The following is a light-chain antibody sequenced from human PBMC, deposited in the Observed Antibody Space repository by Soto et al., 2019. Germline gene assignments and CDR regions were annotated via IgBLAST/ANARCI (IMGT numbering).Light chain of an antibody. CDR3: SSYTTTSSVA. Sequence: QSALTQPASVSGSPGQSITISCTGSSSDVGGYNYVSWYQQHPGKAPKLMIYEVINRPSGVSNRFSGPKSGNTASLTISGLQAEDEADYYCSSYTTTSSVAFGGGTKLTVL. J-gene: IGLJ2*01. V-gene: IGLV2-14*01. CDR2: EVI. CDR1: SSDVGGYNY.